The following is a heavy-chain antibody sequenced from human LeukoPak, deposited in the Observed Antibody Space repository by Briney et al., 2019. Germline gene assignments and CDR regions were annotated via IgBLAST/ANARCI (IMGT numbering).Heavy chain of an antibody. CDR1: GFTFSSYG. CDR2: IRYDGSNK. Sequence: GGSLRLSCAASGFTFSSYGMHWVRQAPGKGLEWVAFIRYDGSNKYYADSVKGRFTISRDNSKNTLYLQMNSLRAEDTAVYYCAKDHYDYGHFFQHWGQGTLVTVSS. V-gene: IGHV3-30*02. CDR3: AKDHYDYGHFFQH. D-gene: IGHD4-17*01. J-gene: IGHJ1*01.